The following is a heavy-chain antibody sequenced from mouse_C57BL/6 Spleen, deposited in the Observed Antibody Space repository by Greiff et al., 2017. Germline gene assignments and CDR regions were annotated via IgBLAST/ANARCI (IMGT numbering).Heavy chain of an antibody. J-gene: IGHJ4*01. CDR3: ARDDGYDYAMDY. CDR1: GYTFTSYW. CDR2: IDPSDSYT. Sequence: QVQLQQPGAELVRPGTSVKLSCKASGYTFTSYWMHWVKQRPGQGLEWIGVIDPSDSYTNYNQKFKGKATLTVDTSSSTAYMQISSLTSEDSAVYYCARDDGYDYAMDYWGKGTSVTVCS. D-gene: IGHD2-3*01. V-gene: IGHV1-59*01.